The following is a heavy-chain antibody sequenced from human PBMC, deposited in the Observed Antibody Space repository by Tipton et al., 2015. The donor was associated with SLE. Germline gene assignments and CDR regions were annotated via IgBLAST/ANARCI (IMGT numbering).Heavy chain of an antibody. V-gene: IGHV3-30*04. CDR2: ISYDGSTK. CDR1: GFTFSSYA. D-gene: IGHD2-15*01. CDR3: AKRYCSGGSCYLGAFDI. J-gene: IGHJ3*02. Sequence: RSLRPSCAASGFTFSSYALHWVRPAPGKGLGRVAVISYDGSTKYYADSVKGRFTISRDNSKNTLYLQMNSLRAEDTALYYCAKRYCSGGSCYLGAFDIWGQGTMVTVSS.